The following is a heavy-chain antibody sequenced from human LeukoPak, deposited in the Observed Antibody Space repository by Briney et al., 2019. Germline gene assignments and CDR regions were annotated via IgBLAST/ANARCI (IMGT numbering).Heavy chain of an antibody. CDR1: GFSFSTYW. Sequence: PGGSLRLSCAASGFSFSTYWMYWVRQAPGRGLVWVSRIISDGSSTSYADSVKGRFTISRDNAKNTLYLQMNSLRAEDTAVYYCARGYCSGGSCYYDYWGQGTLVTASS. CDR2: IISDGSST. D-gene: IGHD2-15*01. CDR3: ARGYCSGGSCYYDY. V-gene: IGHV3-74*01. J-gene: IGHJ4*02.